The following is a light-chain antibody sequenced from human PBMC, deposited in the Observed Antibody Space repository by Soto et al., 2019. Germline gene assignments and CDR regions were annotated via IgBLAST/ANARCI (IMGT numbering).Light chain of an antibody. Sequence: QSALAQPASVSRSPGQSITISFTGTSSYVVGYNYVACYQQHPGKAPKLIIYEFTNRPSAVSYRFSDSKSGNTSSLTISGLKSEDEADYYCISYTGKSASYVFGTGTKVTVL. CDR2: EFT. V-gene: IGLV2-14*01. CDR1: SSYVVGYNY. J-gene: IGLJ1*01. CDR3: ISYTGKSASYV.